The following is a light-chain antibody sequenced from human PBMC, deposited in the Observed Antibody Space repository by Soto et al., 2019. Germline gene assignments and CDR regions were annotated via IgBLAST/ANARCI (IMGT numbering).Light chain of an antibody. V-gene: IGLV1-44*01. CDR1: SSNIGRNI. Sequence: QSVLTQPPSASGPPGQTVTISCSGSSSNIGRNIVNWYQQLPGTAPKLLINTNNQRPSGIPDRFSGSKYGTSASLAISGLQSEDEADYYCAAWDDTLQGYVFGTGTQLTVL. CDR2: TNN. CDR3: AAWDDTLQGYV. J-gene: IGLJ1*01.